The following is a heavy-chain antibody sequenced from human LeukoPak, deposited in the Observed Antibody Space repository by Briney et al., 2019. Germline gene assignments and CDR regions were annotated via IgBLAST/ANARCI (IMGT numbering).Heavy chain of an antibody. CDR3: TSLYSSDFDY. J-gene: IGHJ4*02. CDR2: ISYSGGST. D-gene: IGHD5-18*01. CDR1: GFTFSSYA. Sequence: PGGSLRLSCAASGFTFSSYAMSWVRQAPGKGLEWVSTISYSGGSTYYADSVKGRFAISRDNAKNSLYLQMNSLRAEDTAVYYCTSLYSSDFDYWGQGTLVTVSS. V-gene: IGHV3-23*01.